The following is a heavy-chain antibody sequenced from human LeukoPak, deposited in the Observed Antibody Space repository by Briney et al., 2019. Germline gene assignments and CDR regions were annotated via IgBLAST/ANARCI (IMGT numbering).Heavy chain of an antibody. Sequence: GGSLRLSCAASRFTFSTYWMHWVRQAPGKGLVWVSGISGSGTGGRTYYADSVKGRFTISRDNSKNTLYLQMNSLRAEDTAVYYCAKAGSIRFDYWGQGTLVTVSS. CDR1: RFTFSTYW. V-gene: IGHV3-23*01. J-gene: IGHJ4*02. D-gene: IGHD1-26*01. CDR3: AKAGSIRFDY. CDR2: ISGSGTGGRT.